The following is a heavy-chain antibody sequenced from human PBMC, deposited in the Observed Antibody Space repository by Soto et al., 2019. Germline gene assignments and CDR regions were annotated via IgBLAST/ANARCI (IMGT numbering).Heavy chain of an antibody. V-gene: IGHV4-59*08. CDR3: ATMGTPVTGLYYFDY. Sequence: SETLSLTCSVSGGSISGYYWSWIRQPPGKGLEWIGYIFYSGSTKYNPSLKSRVTISVDTSKNQFSLDLSSVTAADTAVYYCATMGTPVTGLYYFDYWGQGTLVTVSS. CDR2: IFYSGST. J-gene: IGHJ4*02. D-gene: IGHD4-17*01. CDR1: GGSISGYY.